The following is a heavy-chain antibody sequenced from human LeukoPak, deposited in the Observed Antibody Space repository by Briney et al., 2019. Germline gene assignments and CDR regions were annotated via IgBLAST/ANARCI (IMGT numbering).Heavy chain of an antibody. D-gene: IGHD4-17*01. Sequence: SETLSLTCTVSGGSISSYYWSWIRQPPGKGLERIGYIYYSGSTNYNPSLKGRVTISVDTSKNQFSLKLSSVTAADTAVYYCARRRDYEDAFDIWGQGTMVTVSS. CDR2: IYYSGST. V-gene: IGHV4-59*08. CDR1: GGSISSYY. CDR3: ARRRDYEDAFDI. J-gene: IGHJ3*02.